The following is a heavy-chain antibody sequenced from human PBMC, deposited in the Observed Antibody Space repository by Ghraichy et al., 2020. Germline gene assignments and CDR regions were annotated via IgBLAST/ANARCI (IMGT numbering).Heavy chain of an antibody. D-gene: IGHD6-6*01. CDR2: MNPNSGNT. CDR3: ARGLYSSSPPDYYYYMDV. CDR1: GYTFTSYD. Sequence: ASVKVSSKASGYTFTSYDINWVRQATGQGLEWMGWMNPNSGNTGYAQKFQGRVTMTRNTSISTAYMELSSLRSEDTAVYYCARGLYSSSPPDYYYYMDVWGKGTTVTVSS. J-gene: IGHJ6*03. V-gene: IGHV1-8*01.